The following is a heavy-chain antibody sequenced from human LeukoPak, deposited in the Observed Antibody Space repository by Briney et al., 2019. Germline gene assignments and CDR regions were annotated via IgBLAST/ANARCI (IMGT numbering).Heavy chain of an antibody. CDR2: IVGNGLST. J-gene: IGHJ3*02. D-gene: IGHD1-26*01. V-gene: IGHV3-23*01. Sequence: GSLRLSCAASGFTFDDYGMSWVRQAPGKGLEWVSAIVGNGLSTYYADSVQGRFTISRDNSKNTLFLQMNSLRAEDTAVYYCAKTRDTAYYDALDIWGQGTMVTVSS. CDR1: GFTFDDYG. CDR3: AKTRDTAYYDALDI.